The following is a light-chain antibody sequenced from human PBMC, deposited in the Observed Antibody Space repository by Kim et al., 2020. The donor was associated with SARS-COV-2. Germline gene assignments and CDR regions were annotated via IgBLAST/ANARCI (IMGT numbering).Light chain of an antibody. V-gene: IGLV1-40*01. CDR1: RSNIGAGYD. Sequence: VTISCTGSRSNIGAGYDVHWYQQLPGTAPKLLIYGNSNRPSGVPDRFSGSKSGTSASLAITGLQAEDEADYYCQSYDSSLSGSVFGGGTQLTVL. J-gene: IGLJ2*01. CDR3: QSYDSSLSGSV. CDR2: GNS.